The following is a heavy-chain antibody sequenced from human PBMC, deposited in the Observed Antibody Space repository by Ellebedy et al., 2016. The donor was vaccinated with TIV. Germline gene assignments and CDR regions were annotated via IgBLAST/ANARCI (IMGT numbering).Heavy chain of an antibody. CDR3: ARDPPRTGDSYFDL. CDR2: INPNNSDT. CDR1: GYTFSGYY. D-gene: IGHD1-1*01. J-gene: IGHJ2*01. V-gene: IGHV1-2*02. Sequence: ASVKVSCKASGYTFSGYYVHWVRQAPGQGLEWMGWINPNNSDTNYAQKFQGRVTMTRDTSISTAYMDLSRLRSDDTAVCYCARDPPRTGDSYFDLWGRGTLVTVSS.